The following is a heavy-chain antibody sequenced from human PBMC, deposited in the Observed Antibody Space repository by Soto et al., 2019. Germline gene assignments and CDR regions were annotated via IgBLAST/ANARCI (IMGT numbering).Heavy chain of an antibody. Sequence: SETLSLTCTVSGGSISSGDYYWSWIRQPPEKGLEWIGYIYYSGSTYYNPSFKSRVTISVDTSKNQFSLKLSSVTAADTAVYYCARGAGYCISTSCYEFDYWGQGTLVTVSS. CDR3: ARGAGYCISTSCYEFDY. V-gene: IGHV4-30-4*01. CDR2: IYYSGST. CDR1: GGSISSGDYY. J-gene: IGHJ4*02. D-gene: IGHD2-2*03.